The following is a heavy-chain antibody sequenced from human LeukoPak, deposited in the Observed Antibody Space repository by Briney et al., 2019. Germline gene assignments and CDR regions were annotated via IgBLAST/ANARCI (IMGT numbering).Heavy chain of an antibody. CDR1: GGSISSSSYY. J-gene: IGHJ4*02. CDR3: ARHGSLYYYGSRG. CDR2: IYYSGST. Sequence: KTSETLSLTCTVSGGSISSSSYYWGWIRQPPGKGLEWIGTIYYSGSTYYNPSLKSRVTISVDTSKNQFSLKLSSVTAADTAVYYCARHGSLYYYGSRGWGQGTLVTVSS. D-gene: IGHD3-10*01. V-gene: IGHV4-39*01.